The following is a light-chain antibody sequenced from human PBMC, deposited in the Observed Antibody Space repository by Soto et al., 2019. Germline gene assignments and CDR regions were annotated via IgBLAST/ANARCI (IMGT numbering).Light chain of an antibody. CDR3: QHLNSYPLT. CDR1: QGISSY. V-gene: IGKV1-9*01. Sequence: DIQLTQSPSFLSASVGDRVTITCRASQGISSYLAWYQQKPGKAPNLLISAASTLRTGVPSRFSGSGCGTEFTLTISSLQPEDFATYYCQHLNSYPLTFGGGTKVEI. J-gene: IGKJ4*01. CDR2: AAS.